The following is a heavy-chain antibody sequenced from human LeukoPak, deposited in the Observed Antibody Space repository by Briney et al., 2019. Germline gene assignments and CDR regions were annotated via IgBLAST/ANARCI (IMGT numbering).Heavy chain of an antibody. CDR2: ITWNSGTI. Sequence: GGSLRLSCAASGFTFDDYAMHRVRQGPGKGLDWASSITWNSGTIAYADSVKGRFTISRDNAKNSLYLQMNSLRAEDTALYFCAKAREEGYHYMDVWGKGTTVTVSS. V-gene: IGHV3-9*01. CDR3: AKAREEGYHYMDV. CDR1: GFTFDDYA. J-gene: IGHJ6*03.